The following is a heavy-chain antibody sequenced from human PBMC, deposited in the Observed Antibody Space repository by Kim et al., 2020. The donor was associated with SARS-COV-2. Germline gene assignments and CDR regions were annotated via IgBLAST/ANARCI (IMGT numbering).Heavy chain of an antibody. CDR1: GFTFSSYA. D-gene: IGHD4-4*01. Sequence: GGSLRLSCSASGFTFSSYAMHWVRQAPGKGLEYVSAISSNGGSTYYADSVKGRFTISRDNSKNTLYLQMSSLRAEDTAVYYCVKGLTTVTLLRTKYNWFDPWGQRTLVTVSS. V-gene: IGHV3-64D*06. CDR3: VKGLTTVTLLRTKYNWFDP. CDR2: ISSNGGST. J-gene: IGHJ5*02.